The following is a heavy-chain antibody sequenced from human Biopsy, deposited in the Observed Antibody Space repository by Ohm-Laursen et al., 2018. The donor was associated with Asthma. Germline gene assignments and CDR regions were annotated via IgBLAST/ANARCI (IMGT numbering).Heavy chain of an antibody. V-gene: IGHV3-30*04. D-gene: IGHD2-21*02. Sequence: SLRLSCTASGFTFANYTMHWVRQAPGKGLEWVTIISYDGRNTYYADSVEGRFTISRDNSKNTLFLQMSSLRPEDAAVYYCARGGLHYYEYYGMDVWGQGTTVTVSS. CDR2: ISYDGRNT. J-gene: IGHJ6*02. CDR1: GFTFANYT. CDR3: ARGGLHYYEYYGMDV.